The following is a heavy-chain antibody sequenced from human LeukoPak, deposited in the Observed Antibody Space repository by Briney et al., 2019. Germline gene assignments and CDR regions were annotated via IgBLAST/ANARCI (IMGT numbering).Heavy chain of an antibody. CDR1: GGTFSSYA. V-gene: IGHV1-69*01. D-gene: IGHD2-2*01. J-gene: IGHJ3*01. CDR3: ASRTKMIVVVPAAIPDAFDV. CDR2: IIPIFGTA. Sequence: GASVKVSCKASGGTFSSYAISWVRQAPGQGLEWMGGIIPIFGTANYAQKFQGRVTITADESTSTAYMELSSLRSEDTAVYYCASRTKMIVVVPAAIPDAFDVWGQGTMVTVSS.